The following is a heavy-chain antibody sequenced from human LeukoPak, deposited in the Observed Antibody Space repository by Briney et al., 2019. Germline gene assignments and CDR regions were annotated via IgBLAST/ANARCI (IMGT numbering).Heavy chain of an antibody. V-gene: IGHV1-46*01. Sequence: ASVKVSCKASGYTFTNYYMHWVRQAPGQGLEWMGKINPSGGSTSYAQQFQGRVTMTRDTSTSTVYMELSSLRSEDTAVYYCARARGFLVVGDAFDIWGQGTMVTVSS. CDR1: GYTFTNYY. D-gene: IGHD3-22*01. CDR2: INPSGGST. J-gene: IGHJ3*02. CDR3: ARARGFLVVGDAFDI.